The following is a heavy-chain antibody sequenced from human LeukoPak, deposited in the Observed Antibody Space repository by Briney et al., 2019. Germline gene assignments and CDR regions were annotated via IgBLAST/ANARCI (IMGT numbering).Heavy chain of an antibody. D-gene: IGHD1-26*01. J-gene: IGHJ3*02. CDR2: ISSSGSTI. V-gene: IGHV3-48*03. Sequence: PGGSLRLSCAASGFTFSSYEMNWVRQAPGKGLEWVSYISSSGSTIYYADSVKGRFTISRDNSKNTLYLQMNSLRAEDTAVYYCARDLDVITWELLPHAFDIWGQETMVTVSS. CDR3: ARDLDVITWELLPHAFDI. CDR1: GFTFSSYE.